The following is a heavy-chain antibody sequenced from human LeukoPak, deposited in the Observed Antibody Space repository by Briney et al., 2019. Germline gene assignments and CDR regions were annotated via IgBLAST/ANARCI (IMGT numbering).Heavy chain of an antibody. CDR1: GGSTSSSNYY. D-gene: IGHD3-3*01. V-gene: IGHV4-39*01. Sequence: SETLSLTCTVSGGSTSSSNYYWGWIRQPPGKGLEWIGGIHYSGNTYYNPSLKSRVTISIDTSKNQFSLKLSSVTAADSAVYYCARLGAGPTYYDFWSGYSSFYFDYWGQGTLVTVSS. CDR2: IHYSGNT. CDR3: ARLGAGPTYYDFWSGYSSFYFDY. J-gene: IGHJ4*02.